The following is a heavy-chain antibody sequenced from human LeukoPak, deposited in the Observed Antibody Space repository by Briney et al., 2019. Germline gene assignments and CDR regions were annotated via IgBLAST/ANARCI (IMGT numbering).Heavy chain of an antibody. CDR2: ISGSGGST. D-gene: IGHD1-14*01. Sequence: PGGSLRLSCAASGFTLSNYGMHWVRQAPGKGLEGGSAISGSGGSTYYADSGKGRFTISRDNSKNRLYLQMNSLRAEDTAVYYCAKDRLEAVYEVSGYFQHWGQGTLVTVSS. CDR3: AKDRLEAVYEVSGYFQH. J-gene: IGHJ1*01. V-gene: IGHV3-23*01. CDR1: GFTLSNYG.